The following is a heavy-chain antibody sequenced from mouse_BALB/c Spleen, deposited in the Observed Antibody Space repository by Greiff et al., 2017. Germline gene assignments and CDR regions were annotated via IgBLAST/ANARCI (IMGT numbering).Heavy chain of an antibody. CDR2: ISSGGSYT. J-gene: IGHJ3*01. V-gene: IGHV5-6*01. Sequence: EVQRVESGGDLVKPGGSLKLSCAASGFTFSSYGMSWVRQTPDKRLEWVATISSGGSYTYYPDSVKGRFTISRDNAKNTLYLQMSSLKSEDTAMYYCARSMITPFAYWGQGTLVTVSA. D-gene: IGHD2-4*01. CDR1: GFTFSSYG. CDR3: ARSMITPFAY.